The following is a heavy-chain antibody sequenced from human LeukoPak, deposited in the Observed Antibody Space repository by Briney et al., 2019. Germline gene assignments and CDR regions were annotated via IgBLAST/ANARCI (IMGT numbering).Heavy chain of an antibody. Sequence: GGSLRLSCAASGFTFSSYSMNWVRQAPGKGLEWVSYISSSSNIYYADSVKGRFTISRENTKNSLYLQMNSLRAEDTAVYYCASPGYSGSYYQGWDAFDIWGQGTMVTVSS. CDR1: GFTFSSYS. CDR3: ASPGYSGSYYQGWDAFDI. J-gene: IGHJ3*02. CDR2: ISSSSNI. V-gene: IGHV3-48*01. D-gene: IGHD1-26*01.